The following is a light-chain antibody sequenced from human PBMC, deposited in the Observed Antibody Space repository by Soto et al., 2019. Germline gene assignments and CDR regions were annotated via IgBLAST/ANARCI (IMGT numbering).Light chain of an antibody. CDR1: SSDVGSYDL. CDR2: EGN. CDR3: CSFADHYTYV. J-gene: IGLJ1*01. V-gene: IGLV2-23*01. Sequence: QSVLTQPASVSGSPGQSITISCTGTSSDVGSYDLVSWYQQHPGKAPQLIICEGNKRPSGVSHRFSGSKSGNTASLTISGLQAEDEADYYCCSFADHYTYVFGTGTKVTVL.